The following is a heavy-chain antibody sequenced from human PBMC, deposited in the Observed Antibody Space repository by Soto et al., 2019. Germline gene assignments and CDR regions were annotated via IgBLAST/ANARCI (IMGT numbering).Heavy chain of an antibody. CDR2: ISGSGGST. V-gene: IGHV3-23*01. CDR3: AKDLAAPNYYYGMDV. Sequence: PGGSLRLSCAASGFTFSSYAMSWVRQAPGKGLEWVSAISGSGGSTYYADSVKGRFTISRDNSKNTLYLQMNSLRAEDTAVYYCAKDLAAPNYYYGMDVWGQGTTVTVSS. J-gene: IGHJ6*02. CDR1: GFTFSSYA.